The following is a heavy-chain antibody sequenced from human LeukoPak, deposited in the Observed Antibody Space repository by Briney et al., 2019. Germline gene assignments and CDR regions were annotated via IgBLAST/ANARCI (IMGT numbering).Heavy chain of an antibody. Sequence: GESLKISCKGSGSSFTSYWIAWVRQMPGKGLEWMGIIYPGDSDTRYSPSFKGLLTISADKSISTAYLQWSSLKASDTATYYCARRKDGVDVWGQGTTVTVSS. J-gene: IGHJ6*02. CDR1: GSSFTSYW. CDR2: IYPGDSDT. CDR3: ARRKDGVDV. V-gene: IGHV5-51*01.